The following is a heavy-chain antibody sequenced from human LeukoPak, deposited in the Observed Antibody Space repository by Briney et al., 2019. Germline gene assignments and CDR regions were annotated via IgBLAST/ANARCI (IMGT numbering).Heavy chain of an antibody. V-gene: IGHV3-9*01. Sequence: GRSLRPSCAASGFTFDDYAMHWVRQAPGKGLEWVSGISWNSGGIGYADSVKGRFTISRDNAKNSLYLQMNSLRAEDTALYYCAKVSGSTPIVYFDYWGQGTLVTVSS. CDR3: AKVSGSTPIVYFDY. D-gene: IGHD2-15*01. CDR2: ISWNSGGI. CDR1: GFTFDDYA. J-gene: IGHJ4*02.